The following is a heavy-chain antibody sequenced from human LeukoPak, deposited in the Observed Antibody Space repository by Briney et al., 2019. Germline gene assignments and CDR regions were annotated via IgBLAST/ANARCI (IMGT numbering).Heavy chain of an antibody. J-gene: IGHJ4*02. D-gene: IGHD1-7*01. Sequence: GGSLRLSCAASGFTFSSYGMHWVRQAPGKGLEWVAVISYDGSNKYYANSVKGRFTISRDNAKNSLYLQMNSLRAEDTAVYYCARAIGKLHRDYWGQGTLVTVSS. CDR3: ARAIGKLHRDY. V-gene: IGHV3-30*03. CDR1: GFTFSSYG. CDR2: ISYDGSNK.